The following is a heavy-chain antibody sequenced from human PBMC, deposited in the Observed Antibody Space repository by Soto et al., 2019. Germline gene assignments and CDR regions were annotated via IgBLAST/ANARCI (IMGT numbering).Heavy chain of an antibody. D-gene: IGHD3-22*01. V-gene: IGHV3-23*01. J-gene: IGHJ4*02. Sequence: GGSLRLSCAVSGFTFSNYAMTWVRQAPGKGLEWVSVMSGNGGRILYADSVKGRFTISRDNSKNTLYLQMNSLRLEDTAVYYCARGTYYDSSDYDLFEYWGQGTLVTVSS. CDR1: GFTFSNYA. CDR3: ARGTYYDSSDYDLFEY. CDR2: MSGNGGRI.